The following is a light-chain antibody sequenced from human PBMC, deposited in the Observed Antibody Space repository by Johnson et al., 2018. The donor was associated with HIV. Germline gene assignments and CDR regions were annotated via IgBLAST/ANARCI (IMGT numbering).Light chain of an antibody. CDR2: DNN. Sequence: QSVLTQPPSVSAAPGQTVTISCSGSSSNIGNNYVSWYQHLPGTAPKLLIYDNNKRPSGIPDRFSGSKSGTSATLGIAGLQTGDEADYFCGTWDNSLNVYVFGTATKVTVL. J-gene: IGLJ1*01. V-gene: IGLV1-51*01. CDR1: SSNIGNNY. CDR3: GTWDNSLNVYV.